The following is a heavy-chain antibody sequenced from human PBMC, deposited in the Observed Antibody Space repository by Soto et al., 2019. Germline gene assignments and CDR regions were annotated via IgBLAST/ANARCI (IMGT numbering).Heavy chain of an antibody. CDR1: GGTFSSYA. CDR3: ARVNGGNHVYSSSWSSYYYYGMDV. D-gene: IGHD6-13*01. J-gene: IGHJ6*02. V-gene: IGHV1-69*13. Sequence: SVKVSCKDSGGTFSSYAISWVRQAPGQGLEWKGGIIPIFGTANYAQKFQGRVTITADESTSTAYMELSSLRSEDTAVYYCARVNGGNHVYSSSWSSYYYYGMDVWGQGTTVTVSS. CDR2: IIPIFGTA.